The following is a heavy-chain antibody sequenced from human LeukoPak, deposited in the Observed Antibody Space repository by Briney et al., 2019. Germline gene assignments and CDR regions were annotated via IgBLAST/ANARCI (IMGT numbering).Heavy chain of an antibody. CDR2: FSLSGNT. J-gene: IGHJ4*02. D-gene: IGHD3-16*01. CDR3: ARTRGTYFDN. Sequence: PSETPSLTCTVSGDSISSGSYSWSWIRQPAGKGLEWLGRFSLSGNTNYNPSLKSRVTISVDTSKNQLSLKLTSMTAADTALYFCARTRGTYFDNWGQGTLVTVSS. V-gene: IGHV4-61*02. CDR1: GDSISSGSYS.